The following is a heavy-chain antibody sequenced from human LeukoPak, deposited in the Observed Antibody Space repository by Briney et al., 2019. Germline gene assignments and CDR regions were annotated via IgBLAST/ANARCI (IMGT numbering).Heavy chain of an antibody. Sequence: PVKVSCKASGGTFSSYAISWVRQAPGQGLEWMGGIIPIFGTANYAQKFQGRVTITTDESTSTAYMELSSLRSEDTAVYYCARDLARSYGSGSYYHDAFDIWGQGTMVTVSS. CDR3: ARDLARSYGSGSYYHDAFDI. CDR2: IIPIFGTA. CDR1: GGTFSSYA. V-gene: IGHV1-69*05. D-gene: IGHD3-10*01. J-gene: IGHJ3*02.